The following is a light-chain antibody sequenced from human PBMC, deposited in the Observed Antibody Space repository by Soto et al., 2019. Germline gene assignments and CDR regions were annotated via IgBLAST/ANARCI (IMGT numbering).Light chain of an antibody. V-gene: IGKV1-5*01. CDR1: QSISSW. CDR2: DAS. Sequence: DIQMTQSPSTLSASVGDRVTITCRASQSISSWLAWYQQKPGKAPKLLIFDASSLETGVPSRFSGSGSGTEFTLTISSLQPDDFATYYCQQYNSYSPAWTFGQGTRWISN. J-gene: IGKJ1*01. CDR3: QQYNSYSPAWT.